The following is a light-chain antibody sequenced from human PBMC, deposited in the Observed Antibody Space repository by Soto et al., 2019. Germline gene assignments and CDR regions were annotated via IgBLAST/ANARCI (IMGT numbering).Light chain of an antibody. CDR2: EVS. Sequence: QSVVTQPASVSGSPGQSITISCTGTSSDVGGYNYVSWYQQHPGKAPKLMIYEVSNRPSGVSNRLSGSKSGNTASLTISGLQAEDEADYYCSSYTSSSTPCVFGTGTKVTVL. J-gene: IGLJ1*01. V-gene: IGLV2-14*01. CDR1: SSDVGGYNY. CDR3: SSYTSSSTPCV.